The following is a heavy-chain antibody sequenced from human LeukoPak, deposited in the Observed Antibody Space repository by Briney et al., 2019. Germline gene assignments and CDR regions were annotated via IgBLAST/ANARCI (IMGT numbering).Heavy chain of an antibody. J-gene: IGHJ4*02. CDR2: RYYSGST. CDR1: GGSICSSSYY. CDR3: ARHADSGLWFGELLHLDY. Sequence: PSETLSLTCTVSGGSICSSSYYWGWGREPPGKGLGWLGSRYYSGSTYYNPSLKSRVTISVDTSKNQFSLNLSSVTAADTAVYYCARHADSGLWFGELLHLDYWGQGTLVTVSS. V-gene: IGHV4-39*01. D-gene: IGHD3-10*01.